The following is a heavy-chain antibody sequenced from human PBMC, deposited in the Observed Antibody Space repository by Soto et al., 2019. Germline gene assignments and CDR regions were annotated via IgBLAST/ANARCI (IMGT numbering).Heavy chain of an antibody. V-gene: IGHV3-30-3*01. CDR1: GFTFSSYA. D-gene: IGHD6-19*01. J-gene: IGHJ6*02. Sequence: SLRLSCAASGFTFSSYAMHWVRQAPGKGLEWVAVISYDGSNKYYADSVKGRFTISRDNSKNTLYLQMNSLRAEDTAVYYCATEGDSSGWYGPKDGMDVWGQGTTVTVSS. CDR2: ISYDGSNK. CDR3: ATEGDSSGWYGPKDGMDV.